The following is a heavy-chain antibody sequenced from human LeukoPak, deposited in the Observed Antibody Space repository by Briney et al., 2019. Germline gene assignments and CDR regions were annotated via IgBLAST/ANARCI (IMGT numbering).Heavy chain of an antibody. Sequence: PSETLSLTCTVSGGSISSYYWSWIRRPAGKGLEWIGSIYYSGSTYYNPSLKSRVTISVDTSKNQFSLKLSSLTAADTAVYYCARDLYGDKYYFDYWGQGTLVTVSS. CDR2: IYYSGST. J-gene: IGHJ4*02. CDR3: ARDLYGDKYYFDY. D-gene: IGHD4-17*01. V-gene: IGHV4-4*07. CDR1: GGSISSYY.